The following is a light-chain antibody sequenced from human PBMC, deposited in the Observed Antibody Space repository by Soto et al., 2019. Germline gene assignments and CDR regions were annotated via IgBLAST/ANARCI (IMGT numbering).Light chain of an antibody. CDR2: AAS. CDR3: QQSYSTPYA. V-gene: IGKV1-39*01. J-gene: IGKJ2*01. CDR1: QSISSY. Sequence: DIQMTQSPSSLSASVGDRVTITCRASQSISSYLNWYQQKPGKAPKLLIYAASSLQTGVPSRFSGSGSGTDFTLTISSLHPEDFANYYCQQSYSTPYAFGQGPKLEIK.